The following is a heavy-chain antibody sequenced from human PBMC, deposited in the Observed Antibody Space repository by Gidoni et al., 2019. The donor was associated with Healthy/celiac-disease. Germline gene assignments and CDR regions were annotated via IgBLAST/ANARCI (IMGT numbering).Heavy chain of an antibody. J-gene: IGHJ4*02. CDR1: GFTVSGNY. Sequence: EVQLVESGGGWVPPGGSLRLSCAASGFTVSGNYMGWVRQAPGKGLEWLSVIYGGVSTYYADSVKGRFTISSDKSKNTLYLQMNSLRAEDTAVYYCARVHYSSSWSSAPDYWGQGTLVTVSS. CDR3: ARVHYSSSWSSAPDY. V-gene: IGHV3-66*02. D-gene: IGHD6-13*01. CDR2: IYGGVST.